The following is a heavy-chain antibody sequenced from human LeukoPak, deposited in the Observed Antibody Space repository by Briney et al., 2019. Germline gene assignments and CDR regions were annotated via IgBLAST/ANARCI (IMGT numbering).Heavy chain of an antibody. Sequence: GGSLRLSCEASGFTLGNYGMTWVRQTPGKKLEWVSGISAGGHDRNYADSVKGRFTISRDNSRGTVYLQMDRLRADDTAFYYCARDFGLGGTTGWINWGQGTLVIVSS. J-gene: IGHJ4*02. CDR1: GFTLGNYG. D-gene: IGHD3/OR15-3a*01. CDR2: ISAGGHDR. CDR3: ARDFGLGGTTGWIN. V-gene: IGHV3-23*01.